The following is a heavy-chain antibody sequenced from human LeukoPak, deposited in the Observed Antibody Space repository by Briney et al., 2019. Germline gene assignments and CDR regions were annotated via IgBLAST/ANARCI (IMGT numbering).Heavy chain of an antibody. CDR3: ATPLDYYDRSDSHQGGD. CDR1: GFTFSRHW. CDR2: IKHDGSEK. V-gene: IGHV3-7*03. J-gene: IGHJ4*02. D-gene: IGHD3-22*01. Sequence: GGSLRLSCAASGFTFSRHWMTWVRQAPGKGLEWVANIKHDGSEKNYVDSVKGRFTISRDNAKNSLDLQMNSLRAEDTAVYYCATPLDYYDRSDSHQGGDWGQGTLVTASS.